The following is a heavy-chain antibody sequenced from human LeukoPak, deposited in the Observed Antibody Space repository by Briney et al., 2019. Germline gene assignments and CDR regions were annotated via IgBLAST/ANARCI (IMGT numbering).Heavy chain of an antibody. V-gene: IGHV3-23*01. Sequence: GGSLRLSCAASGFTFSSYSMNWVRQAPGKGLEWVSAISGSGRSSYYADSVKGRSTFSRDNSKNTLYLQMNSLRAEDTAVYYCATISEPTRAFDIWGQGTMVTVSS. CDR2: ISGSGRSS. D-gene: IGHD3-3*01. CDR1: GFTFSSYS. CDR3: ATISEPTRAFDI. J-gene: IGHJ3*02.